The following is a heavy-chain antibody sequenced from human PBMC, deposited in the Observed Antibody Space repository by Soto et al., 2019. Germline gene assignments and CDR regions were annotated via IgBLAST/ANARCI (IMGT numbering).Heavy chain of an antibody. CDR1: GGSISSYY. J-gene: IGHJ3*02. Sequence: SETLSLPCTVSGGSISSYYWSWIRQPPGKGLERNGYIYYSGSTNYNPSLKSRVTISGDTSKNQFSLKLSSVTAADTAVYYCARNYGDHVRLGAFDIWGQGTMVTVSS. CDR2: IYYSGST. D-gene: IGHD4-17*01. V-gene: IGHV4-59*08. CDR3: ARNYGDHVRLGAFDI.